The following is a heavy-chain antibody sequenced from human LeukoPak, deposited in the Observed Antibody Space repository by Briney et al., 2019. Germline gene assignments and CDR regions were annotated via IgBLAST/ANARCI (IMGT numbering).Heavy chain of an antibody. V-gene: IGHV4-59*01. CDR2: IYNSVNT. Sequence: SETLSLTCTVSGCSISSYYWTWIRQPPGKGLEWIGYIYNSVNTNSDPSLKSRVTISVDKSKNQFSLKLRSVTAADTAVYYCTRGLRAEYWGQGTLVTVSS. CDR3: TRGLRAEY. CDR1: GCSISSYY. D-gene: IGHD4-17*01. J-gene: IGHJ4*02.